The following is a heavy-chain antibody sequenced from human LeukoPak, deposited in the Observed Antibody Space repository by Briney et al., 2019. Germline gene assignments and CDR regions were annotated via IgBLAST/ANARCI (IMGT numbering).Heavy chain of an antibody. V-gene: IGHV4-38-2*02. Sequence: PSETLSLTCTVSGYSISSGYYWGWIRQPPGKGLEWIGSIYHSGSTYYNPSLKGRVTISVDTSKNQFSLKLSSVTAADTAVYYCARGEWWLQTSDYWGQGTLVTVSS. D-gene: IGHD5-12*01. CDR3: ARGEWWLQTSDY. CDR1: GYSISSGYY. CDR2: IYHSGST. J-gene: IGHJ4*02.